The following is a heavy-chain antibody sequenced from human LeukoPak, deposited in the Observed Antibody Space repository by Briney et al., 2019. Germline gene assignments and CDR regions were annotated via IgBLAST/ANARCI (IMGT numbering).Heavy chain of an antibody. V-gene: IGHV4-34*01. D-gene: IGHD2-2*01. Sequence: PSETLSLTCAVYGGSFSGYYWSWIRQPPGKGLEWIGEINHSGSTSYNPSLKSRVTISVDTSKNQFSLKLSSVTAADTAVYYCARVGGSTSSYYYYYYMDVWGKGTTVTVSS. CDR1: GGSFSGYY. CDR2: INHSGST. CDR3: ARVGGSTSSYYYYYYMDV. J-gene: IGHJ6*03.